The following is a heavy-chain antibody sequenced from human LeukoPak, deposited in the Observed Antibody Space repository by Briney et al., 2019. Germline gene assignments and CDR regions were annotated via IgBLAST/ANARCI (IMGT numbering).Heavy chain of an antibody. CDR3: VQDWAWGAFAY. CDR1: GFSFSTYG. Sequence: GGTLRFSCAGSGFSFSTYGMTWVRQAPGKGLEWVSGISGDAGRTYYADSVKGRFTIYRDNSKNTLYLQMNSLGAEDTAVYYCVQDWAWGAFAYWGQGTLVTVSS. CDR2: ISGDAGRT. D-gene: IGHD7-27*01. J-gene: IGHJ4*02. V-gene: IGHV3-23*01.